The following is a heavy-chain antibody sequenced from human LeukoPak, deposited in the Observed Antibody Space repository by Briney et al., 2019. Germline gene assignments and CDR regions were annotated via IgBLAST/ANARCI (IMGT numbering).Heavy chain of an antibody. Sequence: PGGSLRLSCAASGFTFSTYALHWVRQAPGKGLEWVAVISYDGSNKYYADSVKGRFTISRDSSKNTLYLQMNSLRAEDTAVYYCARDMRGVVPAAILGYVDYWGQGTLVTVSS. V-gene: IGHV3-30-3*01. CDR1: GFTFSTYA. CDR3: ARDMRGVVPAAILGYVDY. J-gene: IGHJ4*02. CDR2: ISYDGSNK. D-gene: IGHD2-2*01.